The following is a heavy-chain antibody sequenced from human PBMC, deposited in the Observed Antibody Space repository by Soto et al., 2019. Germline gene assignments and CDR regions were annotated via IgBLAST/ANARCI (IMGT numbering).Heavy chain of an antibody. V-gene: IGHV4-59*08. D-gene: IGHD6-19*01. J-gene: IGHJ4*02. Sequence: SETLSLTCTVSGGSISSHYWSWIRQPPGKGLEWIGYIYYSGSTNYNPSLKSRVTISVDTSKNQFSLKLSSVTAADTAVYYCARFGAAVAADRGNFDYWGQGTLVTVS. CDR1: GGSISSHY. CDR2: IYYSGST. CDR3: ARFGAAVAADRGNFDY.